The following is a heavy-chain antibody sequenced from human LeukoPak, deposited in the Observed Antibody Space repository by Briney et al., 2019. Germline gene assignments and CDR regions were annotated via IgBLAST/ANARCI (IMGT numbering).Heavy chain of an antibody. CDR1: GGSFSGYY. D-gene: IGHD6-19*01. J-gene: IGHJ4*02. Sequence: SETLSLTCAVYGGSFSGYYWSWIRQPPGKGLEWIGEINQSGSTNYNPSLKSRVTISVDTSKNQFSLKLSSVTAADTAVYYCARSSGWYRGYFDYWGQGTLVTVSS. CDR2: INQSGST. V-gene: IGHV4-34*01. CDR3: ARSSGWYRGYFDY.